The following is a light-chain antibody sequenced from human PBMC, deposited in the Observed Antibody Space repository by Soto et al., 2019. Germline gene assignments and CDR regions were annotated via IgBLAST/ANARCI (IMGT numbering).Light chain of an antibody. CDR2: VAS. CDR1: QGISNY. J-gene: IGKJ5*01. V-gene: IGKV1-27*01. Sequence: DIQMTQSPSSLSASVADRVTITCLASQGISNYLAWYQQKPGKVPKLLIYVASTLQSGVPSRFSGSGSGTDFTLTISSLQPEDVATYYCQKYNIAPLTFGQGTRLEIK. CDR3: QKYNIAPLT.